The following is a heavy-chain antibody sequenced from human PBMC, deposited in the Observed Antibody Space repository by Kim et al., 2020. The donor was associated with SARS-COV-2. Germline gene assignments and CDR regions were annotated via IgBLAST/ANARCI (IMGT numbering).Heavy chain of an antibody. CDR1: GFTFSNYG. D-gene: IGHD3-10*01. V-gene: IGHV3-33*01. J-gene: IGHJ6*02. CDR2: IWNDGTKT. Sequence: GGSLRLSCAASGFTFSNYGMHWVHQAPGKGLEWVAVIWNDGTKTFHGDSVKGRFTISRDNSKNTMFLQMNSLRVDDTAVYYCARDKYYGSGNYVAYYGMDVWGQGTTVTVSS. CDR3: ARDKYYGSGNYVAYYGMDV.